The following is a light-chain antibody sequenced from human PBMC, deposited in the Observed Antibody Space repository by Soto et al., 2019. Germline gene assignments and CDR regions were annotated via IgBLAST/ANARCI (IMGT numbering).Light chain of an antibody. Sequence: EIQLSDYLSSQSASLRVRLTFICRTTQDIRHYLAWYQQRTGKVTKLLIYYGANLQLGVPSQFSGSGSGTDVTLTISSVXPEDVGTYYCQQYSKDTPGTFGQGTKVDTK. CDR2: YGA. V-gene: IGKV1-27*01. CDR3: QQYSKDTPGT. J-gene: IGKJ1*01. CDR1: QDIRHY.